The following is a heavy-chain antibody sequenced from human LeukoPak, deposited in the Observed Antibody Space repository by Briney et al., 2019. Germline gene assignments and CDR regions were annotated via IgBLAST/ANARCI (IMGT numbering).Heavy chain of an antibody. Sequence: GGSLRLSCAASGFIFNNYWMNWVRQAPGKGLEWVAHINPDGRDTYYVDSVKGRFTISRDNAQNSMYLQMNSLRVEDTAVYYCTSWGDTTAEYFQRWGQGTLVTVSS. CDR3: TSWGDTTAEYFQR. V-gene: IGHV3-7*01. J-gene: IGHJ1*01. CDR1: GFIFNNYW. D-gene: IGHD2-21*02. CDR2: INPDGRDT.